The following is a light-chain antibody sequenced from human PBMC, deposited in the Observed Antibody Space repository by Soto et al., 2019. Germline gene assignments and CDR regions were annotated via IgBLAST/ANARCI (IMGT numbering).Light chain of an antibody. CDR3: QQYYSFPIT. J-gene: IGKJ5*01. CDR1: QGIGDT. CDR2: DTS. Sequence: IVMRQSTATPSVSPGEGATLPFRASQGIGDTLAWYQHKPGQTPRLLIYDTSTRATGVPTRFSGSRSGAEFTLTINSLQSEDFATYYCQQYYSFPITFGQGTRLEIK. V-gene: IGKV3-15*01.